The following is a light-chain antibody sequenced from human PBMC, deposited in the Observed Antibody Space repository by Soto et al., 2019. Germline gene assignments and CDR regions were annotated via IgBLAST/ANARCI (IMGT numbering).Light chain of an antibody. Sequence: QSALNQPASVSGSPGQSITISCTGTSSDVGGYNYVSWYQQHPGKAPKLMIYDVSNRPSGVSNRFSGSESGNTASLTISGLQAEDEADYYCCSYTSSSTVVFGSGTKLTVL. J-gene: IGLJ1*01. V-gene: IGLV2-14*01. CDR2: DVS. CDR1: SSDVGGYNY. CDR3: CSYTSSSTVV.